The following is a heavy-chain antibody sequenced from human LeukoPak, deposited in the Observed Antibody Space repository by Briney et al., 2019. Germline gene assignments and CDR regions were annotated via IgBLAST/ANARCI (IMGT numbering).Heavy chain of an antibody. J-gene: IGHJ6*03. Sequence: SVKVSCKASGGTFSSYAISRVRQAPGQGLEWMGGIIPIFGTANYAQKFQGRVTITTDESTSTAYMELSSLRSEDTAVYYCARDSVEGSSWYGYYYCYYMDVWGKGTTVTVSS. D-gene: IGHD6-13*01. CDR2: IIPIFGTA. CDR3: ARDSVEGSSWYGYYYCYYMDV. CDR1: GGTFSSYA. V-gene: IGHV1-69*05.